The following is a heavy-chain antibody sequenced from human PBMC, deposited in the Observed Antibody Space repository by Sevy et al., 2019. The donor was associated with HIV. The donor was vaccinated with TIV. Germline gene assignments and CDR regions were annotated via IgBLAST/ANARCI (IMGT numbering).Heavy chain of an antibody. Sequence: SETLSLTCTVSDVSISSGTNYWGWIRQPPGKGLEWIGSIYYSGTTYYNPSLKSRVTMSADTSMNQFSLKLSSVTVADTAGDYCARQRGGWYEYDASDVWGQGTMVTVSS. CDR1: DVSISSGTNY. J-gene: IGHJ3*01. V-gene: IGHV4-39*01. CDR3: ARQRGGWYEYDASDV. D-gene: IGHD6-19*01. CDR2: IYYSGTT.